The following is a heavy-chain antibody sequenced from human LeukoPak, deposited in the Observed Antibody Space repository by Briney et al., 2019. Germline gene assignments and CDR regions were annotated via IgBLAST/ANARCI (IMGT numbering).Heavy chain of an antibody. CDR3: ARVGRQWLVDVYWFDP. D-gene: IGHD6-19*01. CDR1: GGSISSYY. CDR2: IYYSGST. Sequence: KPPETPSLTCTVSGGSISSYYWSWIRQPPGKGLEWIGYIYYSGSTNYNPSLKSRVTISVDTSKNQFSLKLSSVTAADTAVYYCARVGRQWLVDVYWFDPWGQGTLVTVSS. J-gene: IGHJ5*02. V-gene: IGHV4-59*01.